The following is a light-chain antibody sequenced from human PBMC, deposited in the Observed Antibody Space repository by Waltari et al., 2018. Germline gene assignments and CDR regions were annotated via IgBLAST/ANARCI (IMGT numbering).Light chain of an antibody. J-gene: IGKJ2*01. CDR1: QGVLYSSNNKNY. CDR3: QQYYSTPYT. CDR2: WAS. Sequence: DIVMTQSPDSLAVSLGERATINCKSSQGVLYSSNNKNYLAWYQHKQGQPTKLLIYWASTRESGVTDRVRGSGSGTDFTLTISSLQSEDVAVYYCQQYYSTPYTFGQGTKLEIK. V-gene: IGKV4-1*01.